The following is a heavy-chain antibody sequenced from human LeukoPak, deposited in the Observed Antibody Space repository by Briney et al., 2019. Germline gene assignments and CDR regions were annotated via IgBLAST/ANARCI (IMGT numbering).Heavy chain of an antibody. CDR3: ARHSRSGSYYELGAFDI. CDR1: GGSISSSSYY. CDR2: IYYSGST. D-gene: IGHD1-26*01. J-gene: IGHJ3*02. Sequence: SETLSLTCTVYGGSISSSSYYWGWIRQPPGKGLEWIGSIYYSGSTYYNPSLKSRVTISVDTSKNQFSLKLSSVTAADTAVYYCARHSRSGSYYELGAFDIWGQGTMVTVSS. V-gene: IGHV4-39*01.